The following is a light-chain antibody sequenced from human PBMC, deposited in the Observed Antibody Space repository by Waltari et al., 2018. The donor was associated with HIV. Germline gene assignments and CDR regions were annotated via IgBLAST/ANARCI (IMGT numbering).Light chain of an antibody. V-gene: IGLV1-44*01. J-gene: IGLJ3*02. Sequence: QSVLTQPPSASGTPGQRVTISCSGSSSNIGINTVNWYQQLPGTAPKLLIYSNNQRPSGVPDRFSGSKSGTSASLAISGLQSEDEADYYCAAWDDSLNGFWVFGGGTKLTVL. CDR2: SNN. CDR3: AAWDDSLNGFWV. CDR1: SSNIGINT.